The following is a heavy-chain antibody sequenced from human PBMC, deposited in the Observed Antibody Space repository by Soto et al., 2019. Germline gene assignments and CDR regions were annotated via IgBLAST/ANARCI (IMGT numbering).Heavy chain of an antibody. J-gene: IGHJ4*02. CDR1: GFTFSSYA. CDR2: ISYDGSNK. Sequence: QVQLVESGGGVVQPGRSLRLSCAASGFTFSSYAMHWVRQAPGKGLEWVAVISYDGSNKYYADSVKGRFTISRDNSKNALYLQMNSMRAEDTAVYYCARGRIVATIRAPGYWGQGTLVTVSS. CDR3: ARGRIVATIRAPGY. V-gene: IGHV3-30-3*01. D-gene: IGHD5-12*01.